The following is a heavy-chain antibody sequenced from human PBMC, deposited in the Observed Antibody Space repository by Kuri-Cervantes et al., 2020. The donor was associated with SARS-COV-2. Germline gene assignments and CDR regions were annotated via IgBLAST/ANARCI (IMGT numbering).Heavy chain of an antibody. CDR2: ISGSGGST. V-gene: IGHV3-23*01. D-gene: IGHD3-22*01. J-gene: IGHJ3*02. CDR1: GFPFSDYA. Sequence: GESLKISCAASGFPFSDYAMSWVRQAPGKGLEWVSAISGSGGSTYYADSVKGRFTISRDNSKNTLYLQMNSLRAEDTAVYYCAKHLPYTMIVVGAFDIWGQGKMVTGSS. CDR3: AKHLPYTMIVVGAFDI.